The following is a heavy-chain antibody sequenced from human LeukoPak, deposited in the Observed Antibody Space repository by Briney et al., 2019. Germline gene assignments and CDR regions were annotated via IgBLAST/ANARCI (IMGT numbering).Heavy chain of an antibody. J-gene: IGHJ4*02. Sequence: GASVKVSCKASGYTFTGYYMHWVRQAPGQGLEWMGWINPNSGGTNYAQKFQGRVTMTRDTSISTAYMELSRLRSDDTAVYYCARAKTGTLPVASDYWGQGTLVTVSS. CDR1: GYTFTGYY. CDR3: ARAKTGTLPVASDY. V-gene: IGHV1-2*02. CDR2: INPNSGGT. D-gene: IGHD1-1*01.